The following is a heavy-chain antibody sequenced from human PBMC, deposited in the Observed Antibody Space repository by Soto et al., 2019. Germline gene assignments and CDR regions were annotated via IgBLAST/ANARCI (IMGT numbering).Heavy chain of an antibody. CDR2: FDPEDGET. D-gene: IGHD2-15*01. CDR3: ATEWEDIVVVVAATLGICGAFDI. Sequence: ASVKVSCKVSGYTLTELSMHWVRQAPGKGLEWMGGFDPEDGETIYAQKFQGRVTMTEDTSTDTAYRELSSLRSEDTAVYYCATEWEDIVVVVAATLGICGAFDIWGQGTMVTVSS. CDR1: GYTLTELS. V-gene: IGHV1-24*01. J-gene: IGHJ3*02.